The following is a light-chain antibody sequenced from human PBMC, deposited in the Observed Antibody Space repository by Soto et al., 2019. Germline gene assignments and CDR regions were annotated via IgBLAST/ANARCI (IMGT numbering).Light chain of an antibody. Sequence: DIQVTKSPFSLSASVGDRVTITCRASQSISKYLIWYQLKPGKAPKLLIYASSSLQSGVPSRFSGSGSGTDFTLTISSLHLEDFATYYCQQYSIYPWTFGQGTKVDIK. J-gene: IGKJ1*01. V-gene: IGKV1-39*01. CDR2: ASS. CDR1: QSISKY. CDR3: QQYSIYPWT.